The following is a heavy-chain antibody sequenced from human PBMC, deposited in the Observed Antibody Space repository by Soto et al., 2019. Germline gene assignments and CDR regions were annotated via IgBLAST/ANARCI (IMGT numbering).Heavy chain of an antibody. Sequence: GGSLRLSCAASVFTFSSYAMSWVRQAPEKGLEWVSTISGSGGRTYYADSVKGRFTISRDNSKNTLYLQMDTLRAEDTAVYYCAKDPYNNGVRYFDYWGQGTLVTVSS. D-gene: IGHD1-20*01. CDR1: VFTFSSYA. V-gene: IGHV3-23*01. CDR3: AKDPYNNGVRYFDY. CDR2: ISGSGGRT. J-gene: IGHJ4*02.